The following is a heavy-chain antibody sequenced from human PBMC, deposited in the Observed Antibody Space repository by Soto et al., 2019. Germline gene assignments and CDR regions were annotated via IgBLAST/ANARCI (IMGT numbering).Heavy chain of an antibody. CDR3: AKTTGEDCSSTSCYRANYYYGMDV. Sequence: ASVKVSCKASGYTFTSYAMHWVRQAPGQRLEWMGWINAGNGNTKYSQKFQGRVTITRDTSASTAYMELSSLGSEDTAVYYCAKTTGEDCSSTSCYRANYYYGMDVWGQGTTVTVSS. D-gene: IGHD2-2*02. CDR2: INAGNGNT. J-gene: IGHJ6*02. V-gene: IGHV1-3*01. CDR1: GYTFTSYA.